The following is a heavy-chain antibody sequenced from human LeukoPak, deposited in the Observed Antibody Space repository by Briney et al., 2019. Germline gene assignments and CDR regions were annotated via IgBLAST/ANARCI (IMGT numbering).Heavy chain of an antibody. CDR2: IYYSGST. D-gene: IGHD3-10*01. J-gene: IGHJ5*02. Sequence: NSSETLSLTCTVSGGSISSYYWSWIRQPPGKGLEWIGYIYYSGSTNYNPSLKSRVTISVDTSKNQFSLKLSSVTAADTAVYYCARRAQYGSGSQNWLDPWGQGTLVTVSS. CDR3: ARRAQYGSGSQNWLDP. V-gene: IGHV4-59*08. CDR1: GGSISSYY.